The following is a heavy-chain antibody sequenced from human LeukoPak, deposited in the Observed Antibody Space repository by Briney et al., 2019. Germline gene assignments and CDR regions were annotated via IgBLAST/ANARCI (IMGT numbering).Heavy chain of an antibody. V-gene: IGHV4-59*01. Sequence: SETLSLTCTVSGGSITGFYWSWIRQPPGKGLEWIGDIDYTGSTNYNPSLKSRVSMSVDTSKNQLSLKLSSVTAADTAVYYCASDQYYEGCFAPWGQETLVTVSS. CDR1: GGSITGFY. J-gene: IGHJ5*02. D-gene: IGHD3-22*01. CDR2: IDYTGST. CDR3: ASDQYYEGCFAP.